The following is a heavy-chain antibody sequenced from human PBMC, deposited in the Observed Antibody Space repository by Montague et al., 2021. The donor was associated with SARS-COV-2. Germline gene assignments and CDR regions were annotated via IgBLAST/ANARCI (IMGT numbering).Heavy chain of an antibody. D-gene: IGHD3-3*01. CDR1: GGSISSSSHY. J-gene: IGHJ6*03. Sequence: SETLSLTCTVSGGSISSSSHYWGWIRQPPGKGLEWIGSIHYSGSTYYNPSLKSRVTISVDTSKNQFSLKLSSVTAADTAVFYCARHSGDYTIFGVVIYYMDVWGKGTTVTVS. CDR2: IHYSGST. CDR3: ARHSGDYTIFGVVIYYMDV. V-gene: IGHV4-39*01.